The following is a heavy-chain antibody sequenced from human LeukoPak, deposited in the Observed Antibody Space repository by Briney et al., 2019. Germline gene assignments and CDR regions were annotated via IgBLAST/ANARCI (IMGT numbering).Heavy chain of an antibody. CDR3: ARDRLRFLEWFYLDV. D-gene: IGHD3-3*01. CDR2: ISAYNGNT. V-gene: IGHV1-18*01. Sequence: ASVKVSCKASGYTFTSYGISWVRQAPGQGLEWMGWISAYNGNTNYAQKLQGRVTMTTDTSTSTAYMELRSLRSDDTAVYYCARDRLRFLEWFYLDVWGKGTTVTVSS. CDR1: GYTFTSYG. J-gene: IGHJ6*04.